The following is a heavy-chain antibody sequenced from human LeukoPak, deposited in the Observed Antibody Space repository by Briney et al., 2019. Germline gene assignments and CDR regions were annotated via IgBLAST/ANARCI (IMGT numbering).Heavy chain of an antibody. V-gene: IGHV3-74*01. J-gene: IGHJ6*04. CDR2: INSDGGST. Sequence: GGSLRLSCAASGFTFSSYWMHWVRQAPGKGLVWVSRINSDGGSTSYADSVKGRFTISRDNAKNSLYLQMNSLRAEDTAVYYCAELGITMIGGVWGKGTTVTISS. CDR1: GFTFSSYW. CDR3: AELGITMIGGV. D-gene: IGHD3-10*02.